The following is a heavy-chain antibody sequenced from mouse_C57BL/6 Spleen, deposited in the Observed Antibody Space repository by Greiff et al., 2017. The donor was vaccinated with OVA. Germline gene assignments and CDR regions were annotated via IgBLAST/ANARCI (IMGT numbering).Heavy chain of an antibody. V-gene: IGHV1-15*01. CDR3: TREGGITTVVAYYFDY. CDR2: IDPETGGT. J-gene: IGHJ2*01. Sequence: VKLVESGAELVRPGASVTLSCKASGYTFTDYEMHWVKQTPVHGLEWIGAIDPETGGTAYNQKFKGKAILTADKSSSTAYMELRSLTSEDSAVYYCTREGGITTVVAYYFDYWGQGTTLTVSS. CDR1: GYTFTDYE. D-gene: IGHD1-1*01.